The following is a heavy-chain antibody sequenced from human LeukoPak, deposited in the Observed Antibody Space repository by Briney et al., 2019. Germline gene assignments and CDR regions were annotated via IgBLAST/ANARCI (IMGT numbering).Heavy chain of an antibody. CDR2: ISGTGNSI. D-gene: IGHD6-13*01. Sequence: GGSLRLSCAASGFTLSSYEMNWVRLAPGKGLEWISYISGTGNSIYYADSVKGRFTISRDSAKNSLYLQMNSLRAEDTAVYYCARGPYSSNWYVDYWGQGTLVTVAS. CDR1: GFTLSSYE. J-gene: IGHJ4*02. CDR3: ARGPYSSNWYVDY. V-gene: IGHV3-48*03.